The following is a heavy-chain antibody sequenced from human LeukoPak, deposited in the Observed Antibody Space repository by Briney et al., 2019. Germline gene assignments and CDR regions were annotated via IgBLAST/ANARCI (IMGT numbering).Heavy chain of an antibody. V-gene: IGHV3-53*01. CDR3: ARDSSSGWYDFDY. J-gene: IGHJ4*02. D-gene: IGHD6-19*01. CDR1: GFTVSSNY. CDR2: IYSGGST. Sequence: GRSLGLSCAASGFTVSSNYMSWVRQAPGKGLEWVSVIYSGGSTYYADSVKGRFTISRDNSKNTLYLQMNSLRAEDTAVYYCARDSSSGWYDFDYWGQGTLVTVSS.